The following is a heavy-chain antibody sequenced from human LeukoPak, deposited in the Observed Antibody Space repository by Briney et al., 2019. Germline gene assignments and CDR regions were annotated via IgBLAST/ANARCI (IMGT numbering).Heavy chain of an antibody. D-gene: IGHD5-18*01. Sequence: GGSLRLSCAASGFTFSSYSMNWVRQAPGKGLEWVAVISYDGSNKYYADSVKGRFTISRDNSKNTLYLQMNSLRAEDTAVYYCAKDPVDTAMGYYWGQGTLVTVSS. CDR2: ISYDGSNK. CDR1: GFTFSSYS. CDR3: AKDPVDTAMGYY. V-gene: IGHV3-30*18. J-gene: IGHJ4*02.